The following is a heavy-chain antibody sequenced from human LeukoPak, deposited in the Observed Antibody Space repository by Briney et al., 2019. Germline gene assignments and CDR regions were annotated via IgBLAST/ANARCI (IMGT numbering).Heavy chain of an antibody. CDR1: GFRFSEYF. D-gene: IGHD5-24*01. J-gene: IGHJ4*02. Sequence: KPGGSLRLSCAASGFRFSEYFMSWIRQAPGKGPEWVSYIASSESTVYYIDSVKGRFTISRDNAKNSLYLEMTNLRPEDTAVYYCATFHVEMATTEFDNWGQGTSVTVTS. V-gene: IGHV3-11*01. CDR3: ATFHVEMATTEFDN. CDR2: IASSESTV.